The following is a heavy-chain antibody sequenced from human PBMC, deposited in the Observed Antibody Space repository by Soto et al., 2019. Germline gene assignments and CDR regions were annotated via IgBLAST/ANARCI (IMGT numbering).Heavy chain of an antibody. CDR3: AREFDYGGLSPYFDY. J-gene: IGHJ4*02. CDR2: ISYDGSNK. V-gene: IGHV3-30-3*01. Sequence: QVQLVESGGGVVQPGRSLRLSCAASGFTFSSYAMHWVRQAPGKALEWVAVISYDGSNKYYADSVKGRFTISRDNSPNTLYLQMNSRRAEDTAVYYCAREFDYGGLSPYFDYGGQGTLVTVSS. D-gene: IGHD3-16*01. CDR1: GFTFSSYA.